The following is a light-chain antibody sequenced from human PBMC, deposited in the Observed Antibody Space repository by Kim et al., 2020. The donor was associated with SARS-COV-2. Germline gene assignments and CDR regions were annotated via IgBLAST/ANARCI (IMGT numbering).Light chain of an antibody. CDR1: SLRSYY. CDR2: GKN. J-gene: IGLJ2*01. V-gene: IGLV3-19*01. Sequence: SSELTQDPAVSVALGQTVRITCQGDSLRSYYATWYQQKPGQAPLVVIYGKNNRPSGIPDRFSGSSSGNTASLTITGTQAGDEADYYCHSRSRHDNVVFGG. CDR3: HSRSRHDNVV.